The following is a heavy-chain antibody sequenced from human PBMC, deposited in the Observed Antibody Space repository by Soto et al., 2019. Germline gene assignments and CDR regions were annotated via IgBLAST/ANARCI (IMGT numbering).Heavy chain of an antibody. D-gene: IGHD2-15*01. Sequence: ASVKVSCQASGYTFTSYFMHWVRQAPGQGLEWMGIINPSGGSTSYAQKFQGRVTMTRDTSTSTVYMELSSLRSEDTAVYYCARDLSPRAALDIVVVVAAPDYWGQGTLVTVSS. V-gene: IGHV1-46*03. CDR2: INPSGGST. J-gene: IGHJ4*02. CDR3: ARDLSPRAALDIVVVVAAPDY. CDR1: GYTFTSYF.